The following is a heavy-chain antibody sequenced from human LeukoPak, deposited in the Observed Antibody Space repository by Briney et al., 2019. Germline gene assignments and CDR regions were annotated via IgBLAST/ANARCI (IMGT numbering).Heavy chain of an antibody. J-gene: IGHJ4*02. CDR2: IKQDGSEK. V-gene: IGHV3-7*01. Sequence: GGTLRLSCAASGFTFRSYWMSWVRQAPGKGLEWVANIKQDGSEKYYVDSVKGRFTISRDNAKNSLYLQMDSLRAEDTAVYYCASRVDTAMGYYFDYWGQGTLVTVSS. CDR1: GFTFRSYW. CDR3: ASRVDTAMGYYFDY. D-gene: IGHD5-18*01.